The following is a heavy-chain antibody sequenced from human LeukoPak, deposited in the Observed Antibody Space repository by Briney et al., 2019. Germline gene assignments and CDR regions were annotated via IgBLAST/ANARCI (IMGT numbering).Heavy chain of an antibody. Sequence: GGSLRLSCAASGFTFSTYAMSWVRQAPGKGLEWVSAISGSGYNTYYADSVKGRFTISRDNAKNSLYLQMNSLRAEDTAVYYCARSRYCTNGICSYFDYWGQGILVTVSS. CDR3: ARSRYCTNGICSYFDY. CDR2: ISGSGYNT. D-gene: IGHD2-8*01. CDR1: GFTFSTYA. V-gene: IGHV3-23*01. J-gene: IGHJ4*02.